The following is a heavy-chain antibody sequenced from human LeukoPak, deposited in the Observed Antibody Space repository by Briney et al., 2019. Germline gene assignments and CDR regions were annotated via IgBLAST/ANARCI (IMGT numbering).Heavy chain of an antibody. CDR1: GYTFTGYF. V-gene: IGHV1-24*01. D-gene: IGHD6-19*01. CDR3: ATGYSSGWTWYNWFDP. CDR2: FDPEDGET. Sequence: VASVKVSCKASGYTFTGYFMHWVRQAPGKGLEWMGGFDPEDGETIYAQKFQGRATMTEDTSTDTAYMELSSLRSEDTAVYYCATGYSSGWTWYNWFDPWGQGTLVTVSS. J-gene: IGHJ5*02.